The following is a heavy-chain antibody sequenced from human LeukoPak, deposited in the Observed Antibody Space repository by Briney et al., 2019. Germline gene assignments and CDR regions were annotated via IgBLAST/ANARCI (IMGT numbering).Heavy chain of an antibody. CDR1: GYTFTSYD. D-gene: IGHD2-2*01. CDR2: MNPNSGNT. Sequence: GASVKVSCKASGYTFTSYDMNWVRQATGQGLEWMGWMNPNSGNTGYAQKFQGRVTMTRNTSISTAYMELSSPRSEDTAVYYCARGLDCSSTSCYGEGYYYYYMDVWGKGTTVTVSS. CDR3: ARGLDCSSTSCYGEGYYYYYMDV. V-gene: IGHV1-8*01. J-gene: IGHJ6*03.